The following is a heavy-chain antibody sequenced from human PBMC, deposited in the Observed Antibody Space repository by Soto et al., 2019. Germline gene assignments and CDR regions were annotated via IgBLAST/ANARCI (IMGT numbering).Heavy chain of an antibody. J-gene: IGHJ4*02. CDR3: ASTWSGYYYFDS. CDR1: GFTFSNYG. D-gene: IGHD3-3*01. V-gene: IGHV3-30*03. Sequence: QVQLVESGGGVVQPGGSLRLSCAASGFTFSNYGMHWVRQAPGKGLEWVAVISYDGNNRYYGDSVKGRFTISRDNSKNTLYLKMSSLRAEDTAVYFCASTWSGYYYFDSWGQGTLVTFSS. CDR2: ISYDGNNR.